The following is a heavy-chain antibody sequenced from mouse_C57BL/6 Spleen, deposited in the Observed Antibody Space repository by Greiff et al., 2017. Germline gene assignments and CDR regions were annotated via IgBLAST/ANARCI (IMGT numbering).Heavy chain of an antibody. CDR1: GYSITSGYY. D-gene: IGHD1-1*01. J-gene: IGHJ3*01. Sequence: VQLKESGPGLVKPSQSLSLTCSVTGYSITSGYYWNWIRQFPGNKLEWMGYISYDGSNNYNPSLKNRISITRDTSKNQFFLKLNSVTTEDTATYYCARVDDYGSRGFADWGQGTLVTVSA. CDR2: ISYDGSN. CDR3: ARVDDYGSRGFAD. V-gene: IGHV3-6*01.